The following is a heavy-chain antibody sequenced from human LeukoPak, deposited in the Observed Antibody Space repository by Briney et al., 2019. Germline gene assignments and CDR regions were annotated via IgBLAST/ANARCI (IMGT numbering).Heavy chain of an antibody. V-gene: IGHV4-59*01. J-gene: IGHJ4*02. CDR3: ARGEWEIGLFFDY. D-gene: IGHD1-26*01. Sequence: SGTLSLTCAVSGGSISSYYWSWIRQPPGKGLEWIGYIYYSGSTNYNPSLKSRVTISVDTSKNQFSLKLSSVTAADTAVYYCARGEWEIGLFFDYWGQGTLVTVSS. CDR1: GGSISSYY. CDR2: IYYSGST.